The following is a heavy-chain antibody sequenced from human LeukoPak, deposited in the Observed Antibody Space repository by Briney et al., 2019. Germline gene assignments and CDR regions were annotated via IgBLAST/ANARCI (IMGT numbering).Heavy chain of an antibody. D-gene: IGHD3-3*01. J-gene: IGHJ5*02. CDR1: GFTFSSYS. V-gene: IGHV3-48*02. Sequence: GGSLRLSCAASGFTFSSYSMTWVRQAPGKGLEWVSYISSSSSTIYYADSVKGRFTISRDNAKNSLYLQMNSLRDEDTAVYYCARGCITIFGVEETDSYGNWFDPWGQGTLVTVSS. CDR2: ISSSSSTI. CDR3: ARGCITIFGVEETDSYGNWFDP.